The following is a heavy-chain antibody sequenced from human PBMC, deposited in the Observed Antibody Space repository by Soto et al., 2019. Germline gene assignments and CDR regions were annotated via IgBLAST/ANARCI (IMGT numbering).Heavy chain of an antibody. CDR1: GGSVSSGTYF. J-gene: IGHJ6*02. Sequence: QVQLQESGPGLVKPSETLSLTCTVSGGSVSSGTYFWSWIRQSPGKRLEWIAYIYYSGSTNYNPSPKARAPISVATSKSQAPLTLTSGTAADAAVYYCPRPPNYYSYGFDVGAQGPTVTVS. V-gene: IGHV4-61*01. CDR3: PRPPNYYSYGFDV. D-gene: IGHD3-10*01. CDR2: IYYSGST.